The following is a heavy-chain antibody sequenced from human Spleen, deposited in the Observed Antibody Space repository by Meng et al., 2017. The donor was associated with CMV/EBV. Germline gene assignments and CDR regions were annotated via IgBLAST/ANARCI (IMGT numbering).Heavy chain of an antibody. V-gene: IGHV4-31*03. Sequence: LRLSCTVSGGSISSSSYYWGWIRQPPGKGLEWIGYIHYSGSTNYTPSLKSRATISMDTSTNQFSLKLSSVTAADTAVYYCARGIVVVPAVHKWARTWFDPWGQGTLVTVSS. CDR3: ARGIVVVPAVHKWARTWFDP. CDR1: GGSISSSSYY. J-gene: IGHJ5*02. CDR2: IHYSGST. D-gene: IGHD2-2*01.